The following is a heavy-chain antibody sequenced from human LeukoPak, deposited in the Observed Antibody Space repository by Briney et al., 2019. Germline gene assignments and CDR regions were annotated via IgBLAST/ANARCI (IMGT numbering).Heavy chain of an antibody. Sequence: GESLKISCKGSGYSFTNYWIAWVRQMPGKGLEWMGIIHPGDSDTRYSPSFQGQVTISADKFISTAYLQWSSLKASDTAMYYCARKGKTQYCGGDCYQDIWGQGTMVTVSS. CDR3: ARKGKTQYCGGDCYQDI. CDR1: GYSFTNYW. V-gene: IGHV5-51*01. CDR2: IHPGDSDT. J-gene: IGHJ3*02. D-gene: IGHD2-21*01.